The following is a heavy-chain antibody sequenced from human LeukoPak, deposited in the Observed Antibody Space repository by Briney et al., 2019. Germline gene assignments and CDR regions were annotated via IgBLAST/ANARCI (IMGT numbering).Heavy chain of an antibody. D-gene: IGHD2-15*01. CDR1: GFTFTTYD. CDR3: ARDRGGGRMDV. CDR2: IGTTGDT. Sequence: GGSLRLSCAASGFTFTTYDMHWVRHATGKGLEWVSAIGTTGDTYYPGSVKGRFTISRENAKNSLYLQMNSLRAGDTAVYYCARDRGGGRMDVWGKGTTVTISS. V-gene: IGHV3-13*01. J-gene: IGHJ6*03.